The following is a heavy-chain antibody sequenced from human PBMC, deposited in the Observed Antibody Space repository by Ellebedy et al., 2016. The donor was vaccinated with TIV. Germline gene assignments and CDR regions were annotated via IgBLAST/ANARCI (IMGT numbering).Heavy chain of an antibody. CDR3: AMGFTQLRFEY. D-gene: IGHD4-11*01. CDR1: GYRFTTYW. Sequence: GESLKISCKTSGYRFTTYWINWVRQMPGKGLEWMGIIYPADSETKYGPSFQGPVTISADESTSTAYLQWSSLKAADTAMYYCAMGFTQLRFEYWGPGTLVTVSS. CDR2: IYPADSET. J-gene: IGHJ4*02. V-gene: IGHV5-51*01.